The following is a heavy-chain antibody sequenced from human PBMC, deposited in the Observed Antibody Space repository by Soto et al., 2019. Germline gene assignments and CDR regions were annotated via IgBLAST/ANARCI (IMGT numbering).Heavy chain of an antibody. D-gene: IGHD6-19*01. CDR2: SDSGGST. CDR3: ARVRSSGWYWVEDY. CDR1: GFTVSSNY. J-gene: IGHJ4*02. V-gene: IGHV3-53*01. Sequence: EVQLVESGGGLIQPGESLRLSCAASGFTVSSNYMSWVRQAPGKGLEWVSLSDSGGSTYYADSVKVRFTISRDQPKNTLYLQMDSQRAEETAVYYCARVRSSGWYWVEDYWGQGTLVTVSS.